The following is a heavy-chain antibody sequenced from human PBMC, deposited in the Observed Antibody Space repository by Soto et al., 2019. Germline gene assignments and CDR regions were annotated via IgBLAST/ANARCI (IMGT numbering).Heavy chain of an antibody. CDR2: IFPGDSGT. Sequence: PGESLKISCRGSGYSFASYWIGWVRQMPGKGLEWMGVIFPGDSGTRYSPSFQGQVTISADKSISTAYLQWSSLKASDTAMYYCAGGGVRGVITRTRDYYGMDVWGQGITVTVSS. J-gene: IGHJ6*02. V-gene: IGHV5-51*01. CDR1: GYSFASYW. CDR3: AGGGVRGVITRTRDYYGMDV. D-gene: IGHD3-10*01.